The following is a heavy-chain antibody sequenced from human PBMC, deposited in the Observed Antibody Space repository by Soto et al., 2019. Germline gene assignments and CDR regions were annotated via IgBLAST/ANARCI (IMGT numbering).Heavy chain of an antibody. CDR2: MNPNSGNT. D-gene: IGHD3-3*01. J-gene: IGHJ4*02. CDR3: AREKSGYYDY. Sequence: QVQLVQSGAEVKKPGASVKVSCKASGYTFTSYDINWVRQATGPGLEWMGWMNPNSGNTGYAQKFQGRVTMTRDTSISTADMELSRLRSEATAVYYCAREKSGYYDYWGQGTMVTVSS. V-gene: IGHV1-8*01. CDR1: GYTFTSYD.